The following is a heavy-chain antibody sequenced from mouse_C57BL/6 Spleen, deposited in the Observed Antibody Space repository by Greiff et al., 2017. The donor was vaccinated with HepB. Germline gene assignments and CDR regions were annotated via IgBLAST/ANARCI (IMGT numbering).Heavy chain of an antibody. CDR3: ARSIYYDYLYAMDY. CDR2: IYPGDGDT. J-gene: IGHJ4*01. CDR1: GYAFSSYW. Sequence: QVQLKQSGAELVKPGASVKISCKASGYAFSSYWMNWVKQRPGKGLEWIGQIYPGDGDTNYNGKFKGKATLTADKSSSTAYMQLSSLTSEDSAVYFCARSIYYDYLYAMDYWGQGTSVTVSS. V-gene: IGHV1-80*01. D-gene: IGHD2-4*01.